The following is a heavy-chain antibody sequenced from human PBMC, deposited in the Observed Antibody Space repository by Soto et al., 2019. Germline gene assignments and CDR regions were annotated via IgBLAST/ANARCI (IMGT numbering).Heavy chain of an antibody. J-gene: IGHJ3*02. D-gene: IGHD5-12*01. Sequence: SETLSLTCAVSGGSISSGGYSWSWIRQPPGKGLEWIGYIYHSGSTYYNPSLKSRVTISVDRSKNQFSLKLSSVTAADTAVYYCAGSYSGYSSAFDIWGQGTMVTVSS. CDR3: AGSYSGYSSAFDI. CDR2: IYHSGST. CDR1: GGSISSGGYS. V-gene: IGHV4-30-2*01.